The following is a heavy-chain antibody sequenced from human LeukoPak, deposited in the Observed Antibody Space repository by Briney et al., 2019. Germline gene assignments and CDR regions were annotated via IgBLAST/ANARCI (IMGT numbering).Heavy chain of an antibody. J-gene: IGHJ5*02. D-gene: IGHD3-10*01. Sequence: AAVNVSCKDSGYTFTVYGISWVRQAPGQGLEWMGWISAYNSNTNYTEKLQGRVTMTTDTSTSTAYMELRSLRSDDTAVYYCARDPVLLWFGESQKINWFDPWGQGTLVTVSS. CDR3: ARDPVLLWFGESQKINWFDP. CDR2: ISAYNSNT. V-gene: IGHV1-18*04. CDR1: GYTFTVYG.